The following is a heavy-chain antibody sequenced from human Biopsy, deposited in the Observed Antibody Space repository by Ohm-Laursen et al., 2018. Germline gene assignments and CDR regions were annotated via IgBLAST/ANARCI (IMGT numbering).Heavy chain of an antibody. CDR2: INHSGRT. D-gene: IGHD3-22*01. CDR3: VRGVDYYDPYHYYALDV. V-gene: IGHV4-34*01. J-gene: IGHJ6*02. Sequence: SQTLSLTCAVYGESFNGYYWSWIRQTPGKGLEWIGEINHSGRTNYNPSLKGRVTTSVDTSKNQFLLKVRSVTAADTAVYYCVRGVDYYDPYHYYALDVWGQGTTVTVSS. CDR1: GESFNGYY.